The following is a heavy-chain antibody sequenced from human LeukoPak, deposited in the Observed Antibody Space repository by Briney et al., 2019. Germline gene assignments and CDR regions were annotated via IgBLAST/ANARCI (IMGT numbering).Heavy chain of an antibody. D-gene: IGHD4-11*01. CDR3: ARDAESPGTTMTTYYYYMDV. J-gene: IGHJ6*03. CDR2: ISSSSTI. V-gene: IGHV3-48*01. Sequence: GGSLRLSCAASGFTFSSYSMNWVRQAPGKGLEWVSYISSSSTIYYADSVKGRFTISRDNAKNSLYLQMNSLRPEDTGVYYCARDAESPGTTMTTYYYYMDVWGKGTTVTISS. CDR1: GFTFSSYS.